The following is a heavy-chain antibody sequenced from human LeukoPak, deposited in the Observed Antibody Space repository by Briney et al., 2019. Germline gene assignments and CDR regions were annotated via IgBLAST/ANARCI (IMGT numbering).Heavy chain of an antibody. J-gene: IGHJ4*02. CDR2: IDNNGIFT. D-gene: IGHD2-15*01. Sequence: GGSLRLSCSASEFTFNNYAMHWVRQAPGKGLEYISTIDNNGIFTYYADSVKDRFTVSRDNSKNTLYLQMSSLRAEDTAVYYCVKVGGCSGGSCYSGLWVFDYWGQGTLVTVSS. CDR3: VKVGGCSGGSCYSGLWVFDY. CDR1: EFTFNNYA. V-gene: IGHV3-64D*09.